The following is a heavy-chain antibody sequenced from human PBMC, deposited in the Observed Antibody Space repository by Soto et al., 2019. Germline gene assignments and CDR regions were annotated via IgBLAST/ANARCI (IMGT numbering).Heavy chain of an antibody. Sequence: SSETLSLTCTVSGGSISSYYWSWIRQPPGKGLEWIGYIYYSGSTNYNPSLKSRVTISVDTSKNQFSLKLSSVTAADTAVYYCASRGLLRIIDYWGQGTLVTVSS. CDR3: ASRGLLRIIDY. CDR1: GGSISSYY. J-gene: IGHJ4*02. CDR2: IYYSGST. D-gene: IGHD3-3*01. V-gene: IGHV4-59*01.